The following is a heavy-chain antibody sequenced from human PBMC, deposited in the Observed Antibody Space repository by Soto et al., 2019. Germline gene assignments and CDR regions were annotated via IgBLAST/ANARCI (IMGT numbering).Heavy chain of an antibody. CDR2: INPNSGGT. J-gene: IGHJ5*02. Sequence: GASVKVSCKASGYTFTGYYMHWVRQAPGQGLEWMGWINPNSGGTNYAQRFQGWVTMTRDTSISTAYMELSRLRSDDTAVYYCARGGGDLALGITEAWFDPWGQGTLVTVSS. D-gene: IGHD2-21*02. CDR1: GYTFTGYY. V-gene: IGHV1-2*04. CDR3: ARGGGDLALGITEAWFDP.